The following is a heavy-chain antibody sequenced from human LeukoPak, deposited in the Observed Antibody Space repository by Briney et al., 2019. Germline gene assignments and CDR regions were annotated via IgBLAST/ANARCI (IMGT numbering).Heavy chain of an antibody. Sequence: GGSLRLSCTASGLTFSDYSMNWVRQAPGKGLEWVSYISSTGNPRHYAESVEGRFTISRDNAKNSLYLQMNSLRAEDTAVYYCARDQVGSGMYYYYMDVWGKGTTVTISS. J-gene: IGHJ6*03. V-gene: IGHV3-48*04. CDR1: GLTFSDYS. CDR3: ARDQVGSGMYYYYMDV. D-gene: IGHD3-10*01. CDR2: ISSTGNPR.